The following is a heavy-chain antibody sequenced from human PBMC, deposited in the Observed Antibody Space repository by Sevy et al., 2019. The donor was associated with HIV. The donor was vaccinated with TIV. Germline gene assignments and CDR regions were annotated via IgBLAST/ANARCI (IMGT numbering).Heavy chain of an antibody. J-gene: IGHJ4*02. CDR3: ARVMSYYDYVWGSYSDILNQYYFDY. V-gene: IGHV1-3*01. D-gene: IGHD3-16*01. CDR2: INAGNGNT. Sequence: AAVKVSCKASGYTFTSYAMHWVGQAPGQRLEWMGWINAGNGNTKYPQKFQGRVTITRDTSASTAYMELSSLRSEDTAVYYCARVMSYYDYVWGSYSDILNQYYFDYWGQGTLVTVSS. CDR1: GYTFTSYA.